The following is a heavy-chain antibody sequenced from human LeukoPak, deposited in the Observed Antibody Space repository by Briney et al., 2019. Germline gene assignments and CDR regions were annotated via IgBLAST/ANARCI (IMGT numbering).Heavy chain of an antibody. CDR3: TSYHYGMDV. Sequence: GGSLKLSCAASGFTFSGSAMHWVRQASGKGLEWVGRIRSKANSYATAYAASVKGRFTISRDDSKNTAYLQMNTLKTEDTAVYYCTSYHYGMDVWGQGTTVTVSS. V-gene: IGHV3-73*01. J-gene: IGHJ6*02. CDR2: IRSKANSYAT. CDR1: GFTFSGSA.